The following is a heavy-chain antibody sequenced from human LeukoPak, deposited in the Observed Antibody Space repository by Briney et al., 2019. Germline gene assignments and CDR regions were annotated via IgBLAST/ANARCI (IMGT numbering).Heavy chain of an antibody. D-gene: IGHD4-11*01. J-gene: IGHJ4*02. V-gene: IGHV4-61*08. CDR2: IYYSGST. Sequence: PSETLSLTCTVSGGSISSGGYYWSWIRQPPGKGLEWIGYIYYSGSTNYNPSLKSRVTISVDTSKNQFSLKLSSVTAADTAVYYCARDGSNYYDYWGQGTLVTVSS. CDR3: ARDGSNYYDY. CDR1: GGSISSGGYY.